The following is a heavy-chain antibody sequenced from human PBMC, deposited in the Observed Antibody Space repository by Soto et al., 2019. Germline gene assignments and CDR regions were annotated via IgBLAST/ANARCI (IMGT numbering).Heavy chain of an antibody. CDR2: IYWDDDK. D-gene: IGHD1-1*01. Sequence: QITLKESGPTLVKPTQTLTLTCTFSGFSLSTSGVAVGWIRQPPGQALEWLALIYWDDDKRYSPSLKSRLTITKDTSKNQVVLTMTNMDPVDTATYYCAHRPPERGLATFDPWGQGTLVTVSS. J-gene: IGHJ5*02. V-gene: IGHV2-5*02. CDR1: GFSLSTSGVA. CDR3: AHRPPERGLATFDP.